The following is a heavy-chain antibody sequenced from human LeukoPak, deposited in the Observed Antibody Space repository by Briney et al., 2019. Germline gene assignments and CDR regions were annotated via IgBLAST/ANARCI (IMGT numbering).Heavy chain of an antibody. CDR3: ASQPYCSSTSCLYDAFDI. V-gene: IGHV4-59*01. Sequence: SGTLSLTCTVSGGSISSYYWSWIRQPPGKGLEWIGYIYYSGSTNYNPSLKSRVTISVDTSKDQFSLKLSSVTAADTAVYYCASQPYCSSTSCLYDAFDIWGQGTMVTVSS. D-gene: IGHD2-2*01. CDR2: IYYSGST. J-gene: IGHJ3*02. CDR1: GGSISSYY.